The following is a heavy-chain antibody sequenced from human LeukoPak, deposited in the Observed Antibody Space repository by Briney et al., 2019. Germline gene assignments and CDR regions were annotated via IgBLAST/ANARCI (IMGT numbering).Heavy chain of an antibody. V-gene: IGHV4-30-2*01. CDR2: IYHSGSA. Sequence: SETLSLTCTVSGASISPNSYTWNWIRQAPGRRLEVIGYIYHSGSAHYAQSFDGRVTISIDLSKNQFSLKLNSVTAADTAVYYCARGTYIDPLDYWGQGTPVTVSS. CDR1: GASISPNSYT. D-gene: IGHD3-10*01. CDR3: ARGTYIDPLDY. J-gene: IGHJ4*02.